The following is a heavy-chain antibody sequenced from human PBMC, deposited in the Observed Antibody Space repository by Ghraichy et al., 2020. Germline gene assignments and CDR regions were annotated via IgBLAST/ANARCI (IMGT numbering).Heavy chain of an antibody. CDR1: GFTFSSYS. V-gene: IGHV3-21*01. J-gene: IGHJ4*02. D-gene: IGHD3-10*01. CDR3: ARDRITYGSGEVDY. CDR2: ISSSSSYI. Sequence: LSLTCAASGFTFSSYSMNWVRQAPGKGLEWVSSISSSSSYIYYADSVKGRFTISRDNAKNSLYLQMNSLRAEDTAVYYCARDRITYGSGEVDYWGQGTLVTVSS.